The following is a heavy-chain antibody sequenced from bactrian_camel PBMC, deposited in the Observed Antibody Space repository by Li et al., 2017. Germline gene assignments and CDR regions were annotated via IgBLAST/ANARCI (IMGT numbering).Heavy chain of an antibody. V-gene: IGHV3S1*01. CDR3: AARGPYCYTKLSVRDFTY. CDR2: IATGSGNT. Sequence: HVQLVESGGGSVQAGQSLRLSCVASGYTYNRNCMAWFRQAPGKEREGVARIATGSGNTYYADSVKGRFTISQDNAKNTVYLQMNSLKPEDTAMYDCAARGPYCYTKLSVRDFTYRGQGTQVTVS. J-gene: IGHJ4*01. D-gene: IGHD2*01. CDR1: GYTYNRNC.